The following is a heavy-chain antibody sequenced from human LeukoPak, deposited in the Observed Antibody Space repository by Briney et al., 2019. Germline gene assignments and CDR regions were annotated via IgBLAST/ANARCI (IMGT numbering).Heavy chain of an antibody. D-gene: IGHD1-26*01. V-gene: IGHV5-51*01. J-gene: IGHJ4*02. Sequence: EXXKISCKGSGYSFTSYWIGWGRQMPGKXXEWMGIIYPGDSDTRYSPSFQGQVTISADKSISTAYLQWSSLKASDTAMYYCARATYSGSYYFDYWGQGTLVTVSS. CDR1: GYSFTSYW. CDR2: IYPGDSDT. CDR3: ARATYSGSYYFDY.